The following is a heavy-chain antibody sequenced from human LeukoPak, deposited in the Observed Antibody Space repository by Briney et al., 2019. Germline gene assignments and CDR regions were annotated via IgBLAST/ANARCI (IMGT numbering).Heavy chain of an antibody. CDR1: GLTFSSYA. CDR3: TKDHDSSWYYFAY. CDR2: ISGSGGST. D-gene: IGHD6-13*01. J-gene: IGHJ4*02. Sequence: GGSLSLSCAASGLTFSSYAMSWVRQAPGKGLEWVSAISGSGGSTYYADSVRGRFTISSDNSKHTPYLQMNSLTAEDTAVYYLTKDHDSSWYYFAYWGQGTLVTDSS. V-gene: IGHV3-23*01.